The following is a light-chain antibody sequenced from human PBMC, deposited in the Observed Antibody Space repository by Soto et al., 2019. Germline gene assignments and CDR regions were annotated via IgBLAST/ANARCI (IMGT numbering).Light chain of an antibody. CDR1: QSMGSN. Sequence: EIVMTQSPSTMAVSPGERATLSCRASQSMGSNLAWYQQKPGQAPRLLIYGASTRAAGIPARFSGSGSGTEFTLTITSLQSEDFEVYYCQQFHNWPRTFGQGTKVDIK. CDR2: GAS. J-gene: IGKJ1*01. V-gene: IGKV3-15*01. CDR3: QQFHNWPRT.